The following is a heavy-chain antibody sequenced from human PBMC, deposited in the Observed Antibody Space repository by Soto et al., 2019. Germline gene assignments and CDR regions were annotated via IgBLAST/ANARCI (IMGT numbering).Heavy chain of an antibody. CDR3: ARSPGGYYID. CDR2: INTDGSST. CDR1: GFSFGSYW. D-gene: IGHD3-9*01. Sequence: GGSLRVSCADSGFSFGSYWMHWVRKGPGKGLVWVARINTDGSSTNYADSVKGRFTISRDNAKNTLYLQMNSLRAEDTAVYYCARSPGGYYIDWGQGTMVTVSS. V-gene: IGHV3-74*01. J-gene: IGHJ3*01.